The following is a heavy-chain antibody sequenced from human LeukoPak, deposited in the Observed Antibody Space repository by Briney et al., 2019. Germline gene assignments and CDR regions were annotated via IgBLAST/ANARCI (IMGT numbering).Heavy chain of an antibody. J-gene: IGHJ4*02. CDR3: TRLGTKTMVVTRGDY. D-gene: IGHD4-23*01. V-gene: IGHV3-73*01. CDR2: IRSKANSYAT. Sequence: LVESGGGVVQPGGSLRLSCAASGFTFSGSAMHWVRQASGKGLEWVGRIRSKANSYATAYAASVKGRFTISRDDSKNTAYLQMNSLKTEDTAVYYCTRLGTKTMVVTRGDYWGQGTLVTVSS. CDR1: GFTFSGSA.